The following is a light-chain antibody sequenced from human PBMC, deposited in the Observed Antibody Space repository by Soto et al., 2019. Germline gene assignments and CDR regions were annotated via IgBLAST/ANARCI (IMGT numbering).Light chain of an antibody. J-gene: IGLJ2*01. Sequence: QAVLSQPPSASGTPGQRVTISCSGSRSNIGSNTVNWYQQLQGTAPKLLMYSNNQRPSGVSDRFSGSKSDTSASLAVRGLQSEDEADYYCATWYYTLNGHGVFGGGTKLTVL. CDR3: ATWYYTLNGHGV. CDR1: RSNIGSNT. CDR2: SNN. V-gene: IGLV1-44*01.